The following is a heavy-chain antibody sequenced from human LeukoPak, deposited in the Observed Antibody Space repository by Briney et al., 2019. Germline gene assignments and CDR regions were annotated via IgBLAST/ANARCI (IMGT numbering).Heavy chain of an antibody. V-gene: IGHV3-23*01. D-gene: IGHD6-13*01. CDR1: GFSFSNYA. CDR2: ITGSGGRT. Sequence: PGGSLRLSCAASGFSFSNYAMSWVRQAPGRGLEWVSTITGSGGRTYYAESVRGRFTISRDDSKNTLYLQVDTLRAEDTAVYYCAREAAALDYWGQGTLVAVSS. J-gene: IGHJ4*02. CDR3: AREAAALDY.